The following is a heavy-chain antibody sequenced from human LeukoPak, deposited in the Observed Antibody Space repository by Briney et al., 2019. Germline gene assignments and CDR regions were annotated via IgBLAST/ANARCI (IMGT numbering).Heavy chain of an antibody. D-gene: IGHD1-26*01. Sequence: PSETLSLTCTVSGGSISSYYWSWIRQTPGKGQEWIGYIYYSGSTNYNPSLKSRVTISVDTSKNQFSLKLSSVTAADTAVYFCARHGASGSYLYYFDYWGQGTLVTVSS. V-gene: IGHV4-59*08. CDR3: ARHGASGSYLYYFDY. CDR1: GGSISSYY. CDR2: IYYSGST. J-gene: IGHJ4*02.